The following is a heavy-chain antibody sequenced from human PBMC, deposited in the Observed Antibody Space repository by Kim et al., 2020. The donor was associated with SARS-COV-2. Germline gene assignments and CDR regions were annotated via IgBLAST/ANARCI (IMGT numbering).Heavy chain of an antibody. J-gene: IGHJ4*02. V-gene: IGHV3-15*01. Sequence: GGSLRLSCAASGFTFSNAWMSWVRQAPGKGLEWVGRIKSKTDGGTTDYAAPVKGRFTISRDDSKNTLYLQMNSLKTEDTAVYYCTTDRTFGGVMVGWWSYWGQGTLVTVSS. CDR1: GFTFSNAW. D-gene: IGHD3-16*01. CDR2: IKSKTDGGTT. CDR3: TTDRTFGGVMVGWWSY.